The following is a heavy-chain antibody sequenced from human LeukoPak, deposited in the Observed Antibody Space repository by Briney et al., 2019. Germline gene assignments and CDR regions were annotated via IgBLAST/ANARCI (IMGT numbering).Heavy chain of an antibody. Sequence: ASVKVSCKASGYTFTSYGISWVRQAPGQGLEWMGWISAYNGNTNYAQKLQGRVTMTTDTSTSTAYMELRSLRSDDTAVYYCARDVESGYYDSSGYKPFDYWGQGTLVTVPS. V-gene: IGHV1-18*01. CDR3: ARDVESGYYDSSGYKPFDY. CDR1: GYTFTSYG. CDR2: ISAYNGNT. D-gene: IGHD3-22*01. J-gene: IGHJ4*02.